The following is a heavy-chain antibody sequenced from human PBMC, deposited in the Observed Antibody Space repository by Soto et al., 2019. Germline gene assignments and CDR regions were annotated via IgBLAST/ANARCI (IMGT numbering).Heavy chain of an antibody. J-gene: IGHJ4*02. V-gene: IGHV3-30*18. D-gene: IGHD6-19*01. CDR2: ISYDGSNK. CDR3: AKRKGPAYSSGWYWAFDY. CDR1: GFTFSSYG. Sequence: GGSLRLSCAASGFTFSSYGMHWVRQAPGKGLEWVAVISYDGSNKYYADSVKGRFTISRDNSKNTLYLQMNSLRAEDTAVYYCAKRKGPAYSSGWYWAFDYWGQGTLVTVS.